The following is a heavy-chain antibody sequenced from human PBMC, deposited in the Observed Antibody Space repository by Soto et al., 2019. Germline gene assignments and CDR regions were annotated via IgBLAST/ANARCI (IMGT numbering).Heavy chain of an antibody. J-gene: IGHJ4*02. CDR3: PKGGVRGVIITHFDY. D-gene: IGHD3-10*01. Sequence: QLLESGGGLVQPGGSLRLSCEGSGFTFSSYAMSWVRQAPGKGLEWVSSISGSGGSTYYADSVKGRFTISRDNSKNTLYLQIHSLRAHATAVYYCPKGGVRGVIITHFDYWGLGCLVTASS. CDR2: ISGSGGST. V-gene: IGHV3-23*01. CDR1: GFTFSSYA.